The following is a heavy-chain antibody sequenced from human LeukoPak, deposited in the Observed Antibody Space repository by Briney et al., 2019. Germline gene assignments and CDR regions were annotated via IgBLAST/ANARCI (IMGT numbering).Heavy chain of an antibody. CDR2: ISAYNGNT. CDR1: GYTFTSYG. Sequence: ASVKVSCKASGYTFTSYGISWVRQAPGQGLEWMGWISAYNGNTNYAQKLQGRVTMTTDTSTSTAYMELRSLRSDDTAVYYCARNHPHDSGDHPLYFDYWGQGTLVTVPS. CDR3: ARNHPHDSGDHPLYFDY. J-gene: IGHJ4*02. D-gene: IGHD4-17*01. V-gene: IGHV1-18*01.